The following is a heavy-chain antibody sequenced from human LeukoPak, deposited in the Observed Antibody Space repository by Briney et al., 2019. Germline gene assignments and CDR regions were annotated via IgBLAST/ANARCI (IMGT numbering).Heavy chain of an antibody. Sequence: ASVKVSCKASGYTFTSYYMHWVRQAPGQGLEWMGIINPSGGSTSYAQKFQGRVTMTRDTSTSTVYMELSSLRSEDTAVYYCARDPYDSSGYSYGMDVWGQGTTVTASS. CDR3: ARDPYDSSGYSYGMDV. V-gene: IGHV1-46*01. D-gene: IGHD3-22*01. CDR1: GYTFTSYY. CDR2: INPSGGST. J-gene: IGHJ6*02.